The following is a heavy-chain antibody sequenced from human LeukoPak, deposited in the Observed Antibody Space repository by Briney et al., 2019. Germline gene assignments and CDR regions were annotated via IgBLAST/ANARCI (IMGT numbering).Heavy chain of an antibody. V-gene: IGHV4-34*01. CDR2: INHSGST. CDR1: GGSFSGYY. J-gene: IGHJ6*02. D-gene: IGHD5-12*01. Sequence: SETLSLTCAVYGGSFSGYYWSWIRQPPGKGLEWIGEINHSGSTNYNPSLKSRVTISVDTSKNQFSLKLSSATAADTAVYYCARDPTMPHSMDVWGQGTTVTVSS. CDR3: ARDPTMPHSMDV.